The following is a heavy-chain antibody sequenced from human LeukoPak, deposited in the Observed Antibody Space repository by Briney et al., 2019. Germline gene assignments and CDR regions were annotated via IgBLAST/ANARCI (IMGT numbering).Heavy chain of an antibody. CDR3: ARAGPRKNWFVP. J-gene: IGHJ5*02. D-gene: IGHD7-27*01. CDR1: GFTFSSYW. V-gene: IGHV3-7*01. CDR2: IKQDGSGK. Sequence: GGSLRLSCAASGFTFSSYWMGWVRQAPGKGLEWVANIKQDGSGKYYVDSVKGRFTISRDNAKNSLYLQMNSLRAEDTAVYYCARAGPRKNWFVPWGQGTLVTVSS.